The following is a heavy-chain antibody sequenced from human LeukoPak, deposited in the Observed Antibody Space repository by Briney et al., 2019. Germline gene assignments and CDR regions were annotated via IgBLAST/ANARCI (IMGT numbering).Heavy chain of an antibody. CDR2: INWSGGST. Sequence: RGSLRLPCTASGFSFDEHGMSWGRQVPGKGLEWVSGINWSGGSTGYADTLRGRVTISRDNAKNSLYLQMDSLRAEDTALYYCARAPITSPFYFDYWGQGTLVTVSS. D-gene: IGHD2-2*01. J-gene: IGHJ4*02. CDR1: GFSFDEHG. V-gene: IGHV3-20*04. CDR3: ARAPITSPFYFDY.